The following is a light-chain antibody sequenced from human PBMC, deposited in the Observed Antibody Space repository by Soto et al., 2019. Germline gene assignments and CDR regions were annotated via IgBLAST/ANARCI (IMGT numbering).Light chain of an antibody. CDR1: SSDVGSYNL. Sequence: QSVLTQPASVSGSPGQSITISCTGTSSDVGSYNLVSWYQQHPGKAPKLMIYEGSKRPSGVSNRFSGSKSGNTASLTISGLQAEDEADYYCCSYAGSSIFYVFGTGTKATV. J-gene: IGLJ1*01. CDR3: CSYAGSSIFYV. V-gene: IGLV2-23*01. CDR2: EGS.